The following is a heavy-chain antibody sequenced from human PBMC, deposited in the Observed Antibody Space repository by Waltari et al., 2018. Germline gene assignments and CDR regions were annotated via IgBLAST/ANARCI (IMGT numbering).Heavy chain of an antibody. CDR3: ATINDYGDWRADY. J-gene: IGHJ4*02. CDR2: IYHSGSS. D-gene: IGHD4-17*01. CDR1: GYSITNSCYT. Sequence: QVQLQESGSRLVKPSQTLSLTCAGSGYSITNSCYTWHWIRQPPGKGLEWIGYIYHSGSSFYNPSLESRVTMSIDRSQSQFSLRLRSVTAADTAVYYCATINDYGDWRADYWGQGTLVTVSP. V-gene: IGHV4-30-2*01.